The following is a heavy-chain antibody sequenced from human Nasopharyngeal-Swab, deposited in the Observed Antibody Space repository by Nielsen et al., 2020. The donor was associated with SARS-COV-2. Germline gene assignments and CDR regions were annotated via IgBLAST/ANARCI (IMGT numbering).Heavy chain of an antibody. Sequence: ASVKVSCKAFGYTFTNYAMHWVRQAPEQRLEWMGWINAGNGNTKYSQKFQGRVTITRDTSASTAYMELSSLRSEDTAVYYCARDFYTRVPAASAYYYFYVMNVWGQGTTVTVSS. V-gene: IGHV1-3*01. D-gene: IGHD2-2*01. CDR3: ARDFYTRVPAASAYYYFYVMNV. CDR2: INAGNGNT. J-gene: IGHJ6*02. CDR1: GYTFTNYA.